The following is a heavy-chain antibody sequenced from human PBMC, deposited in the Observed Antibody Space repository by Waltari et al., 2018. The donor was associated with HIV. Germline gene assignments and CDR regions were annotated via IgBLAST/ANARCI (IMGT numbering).Heavy chain of an antibody. D-gene: IGHD1-26*01. V-gene: IGHV3-48*01. CDR3: ARDYSGTYADFDY. J-gene: IGHJ4*02. CDR2: ISSSGSTI. CDR1: GFTFSRYS. Sequence: EVQLVESGGGLVQPGGSLRLSCAASGFTFSRYSMNWVRQAPGKGLEWVSDISSSGSTIYYADSVRGRFTISRDNAKTSLYLQLNSLRAEDTAVYYCARDYSGTYADFDYWGQGTLVTVSS.